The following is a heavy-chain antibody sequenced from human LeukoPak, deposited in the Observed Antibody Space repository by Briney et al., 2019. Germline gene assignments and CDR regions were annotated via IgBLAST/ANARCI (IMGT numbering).Heavy chain of an antibody. CDR1: GASLSGYY. CDR2: IYHSGST. CDR3: ARVARCTSCFDVDY. Sequence: LSETLSLTCAVYGASLSGYYWSWIRQPPGKGLEWIGEIYHSGSTNYNPSLESRVTISRDTSKNQFSLKLGSVTAADTAVYYCARVARCTSCFDVDYWGQGTLVTVSS. D-gene: IGHD2-2*01. V-gene: IGHV4-34*01. J-gene: IGHJ4*02.